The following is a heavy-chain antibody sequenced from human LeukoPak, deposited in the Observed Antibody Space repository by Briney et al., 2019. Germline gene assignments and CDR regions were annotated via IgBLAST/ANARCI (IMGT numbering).Heavy chain of an antibody. CDR2: IYHSGNT. J-gene: IGHJ4*02. D-gene: IGHD5-24*01. V-gene: IGHV4-4*02. CDR3: ARVVEMATSLDY. Sequence: SETLSLTCAVSGGSISSNNWWSWVRQPPGKGLEWIGEIYHSGNTNYNPSLKSRVTISVDTSKNQFSLKLSSVTAADTAVYYCARVVEMATSLDYWGQGTLVTVSS. CDR1: GGSISSNNW.